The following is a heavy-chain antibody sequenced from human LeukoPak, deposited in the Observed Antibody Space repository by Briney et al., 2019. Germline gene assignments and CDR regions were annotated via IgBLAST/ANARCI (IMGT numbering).Heavy chain of an antibody. CDR3: AREALGAFDI. J-gene: IGHJ3*02. CDR2: ISSSGSTI. D-gene: IGHD3-10*01. V-gene: IGHV3-48*03. CDR1: GFTFRTSD. Sequence: GGSLRLSCAASGFTFRTSDMNWVRQAPGKGLEWVSYISSSGSTIYYADSVKGRFTISRDNAKNSLNLQMNSLRAEDTALYYCAREALGAFDIWGQGTMVTVSS.